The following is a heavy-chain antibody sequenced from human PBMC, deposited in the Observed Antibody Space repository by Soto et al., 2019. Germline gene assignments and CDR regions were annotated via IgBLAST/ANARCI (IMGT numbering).Heavy chain of an antibody. D-gene: IGHD1-26*01. CDR3: ATIADYYSGSPPVCGMDV. CDR1: GGSISSSSYY. V-gene: IGHV4-39*02. Sequence: SETLSLTCTVSGGSISSSSYYWVWIRHPPGKGLEWYGSIYYSGSTYYNPSHTSRVTISVDPFKNPFSKKLSSVSAAKTAVYYCATIADYYSGSPPVCGMDVWGQGTTVTVSS. CDR2: IYYSGST. J-gene: IGHJ6*02.